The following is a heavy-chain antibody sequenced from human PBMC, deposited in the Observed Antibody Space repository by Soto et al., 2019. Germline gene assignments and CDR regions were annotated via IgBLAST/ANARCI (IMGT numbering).Heavy chain of an antibody. CDR1: GYTFTSYA. V-gene: IGHV1-3*01. CDR2: INAGNGNT. Sequence: AASVKVSCKASGYTFTSYAMHWVRQAPGQRLEWMGWINAGNGNTKYSQKFQGRVTITRDTSASTAYMELSSLRSEDTAVYYCARSYDSSGYYYSPGQYYFDYWGQGTLVTVSS. CDR3: ARSYDSSGYYYSPGQYYFDY. J-gene: IGHJ4*02. D-gene: IGHD3-22*01.